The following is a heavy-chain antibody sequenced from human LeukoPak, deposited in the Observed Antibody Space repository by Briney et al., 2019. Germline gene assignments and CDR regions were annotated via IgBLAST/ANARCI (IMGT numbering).Heavy chain of an antibody. CDR3: AKGVWSGSTDGMDV. D-gene: IGHD3-3*01. J-gene: IGHJ6*02. Sequence: PGGSLRLSCAASGFTFSSYAMSWVRQAPGKGLEWVSTISGGSTYYADSVKGRFTISRDNAKNSLYLQMNSLRVEDTALYYCAKGVWSGSTDGMDVWGQGTTVTVSS. CDR1: GFTFSSYA. CDR2: ISGGST. V-gene: IGHV3-23*01.